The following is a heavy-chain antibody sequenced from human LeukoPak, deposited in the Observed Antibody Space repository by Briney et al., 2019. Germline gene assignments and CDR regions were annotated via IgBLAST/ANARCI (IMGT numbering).Heavy chain of an antibody. CDR1: GLRFSDYY. CDR3: ARDDYGGIDY. Sequence: PGGSLRLSCAASGLRFSDYYVSWIRQAPGKGLQWVSYISSGGDIMHYADSVKGRFTISRDNAKNSLYLQMNSLRAEDTAVYYCARDDYGGIDYWGQGTLVTVSS. V-gene: IGHV3-11*04. D-gene: IGHD4-17*01. J-gene: IGHJ4*02. CDR2: ISSGGDIM.